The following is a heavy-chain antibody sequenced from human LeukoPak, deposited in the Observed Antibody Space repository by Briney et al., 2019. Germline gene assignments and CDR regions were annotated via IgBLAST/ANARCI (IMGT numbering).Heavy chain of an antibody. CDR2: ISSSGSTT. CDR3: GREDCSSTSCYNSGARDY. J-gene: IGHJ4*02. D-gene: IGHD2-2*01. CDR1: GFTFSDYY. V-gene: IGHV3-11*01. Sequence: PGGSLRLSCVTSGFTFSDYYMSWIRQAPGKELEWLSYISSSGSTTYYADSVKGRFTISRDNANNSLYLQMHSLRAEDTAVYYCGREDCSSTSCYNSGARDYWGQGTLVTVSS.